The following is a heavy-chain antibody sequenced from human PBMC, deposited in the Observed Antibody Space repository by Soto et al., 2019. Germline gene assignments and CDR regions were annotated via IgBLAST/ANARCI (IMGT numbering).Heavy chain of an antibody. D-gene: IGHD6-13*01. CDR2: TYYRSKWYN. J-gene: IGHJ5*02. CDR3: ARGYSSSWYNWFDP. V-gene: IGHV6-1*01. CDR1: GYSVSSNSAA. Sequence: PSQTLSLTCAISGYSVSSNSAAWNWIRQSLARGLEWLGRTYYRSKWYNDYAVSVKSRITINPDTSKNQFSLQLNSVTPEDTAVYYRARGYSSSWYNWFDPWGQGTMVTVSS.